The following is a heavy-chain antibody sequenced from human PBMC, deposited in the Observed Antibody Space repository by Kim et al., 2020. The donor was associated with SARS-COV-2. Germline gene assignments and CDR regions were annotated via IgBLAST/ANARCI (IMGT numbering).Heavy chain of an antibody. CDR1: GYTFTGYG. V-gene: IGHV1-18*01. CDR3: ARDHSSGWFYFDY. Sequence: ASVKVSCTASGYTFTGYGFSWVRQAPGQGLEWMGWISAYNGVTNYAQKLQGRVTMTTDTSTSTAYMELRSLRSDDTAVYYCARDHSSGWFYFDYWGQGTLVTVSS. D-gene: IGHD6-19*01. CDR2: ISAYNGVT. J-gene: IGHJ4*02.